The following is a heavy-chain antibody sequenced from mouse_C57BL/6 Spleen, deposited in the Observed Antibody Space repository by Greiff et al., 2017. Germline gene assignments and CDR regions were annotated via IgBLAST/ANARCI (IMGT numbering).Heavy chain of an antibody. Sequence: QVQLQQPGAELVRPGSSVKLSCKASGYTFTSYWMAWVKQRPGQGLEWIGNIYPSDSETHYNQKFKDKATLTVDKSSSTAYMQRSSLTSEDSAVYYCARSIYYGSRGWYFDVWGTGTTVTVSS. CDR2: IYPSDSET. J-gene: IGHJ1*03. CDR1: GYTFTSYW. V-gene: IGHV1-61*01. D-gene: IGHD1-1*01. CDR3: ARSIYYGSRGWYFDV.